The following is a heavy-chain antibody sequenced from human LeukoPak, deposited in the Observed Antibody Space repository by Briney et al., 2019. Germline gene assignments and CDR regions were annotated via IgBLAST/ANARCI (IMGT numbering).Heavy chain of an antibody. J-gene: IGHJ5*02. CDR3: ARENSEDFWSGYATQHNNWFDL. CDR1: GYTFTSYG. V-gene: IGHV1-18*01. Sequence: ASVKVSCKASGYTFTSYGIGWVRQAPGQGLEWMGWISAYNGNTNYAQKLQGRVTMTTDTSTSTAYMELRSLRSDDTAVYYCARENSEDFWSGYATQHNNWFDLWGQGTLVTVSS. D-gene: IGHD3-3*01. CDR2: ISAYNGNT.